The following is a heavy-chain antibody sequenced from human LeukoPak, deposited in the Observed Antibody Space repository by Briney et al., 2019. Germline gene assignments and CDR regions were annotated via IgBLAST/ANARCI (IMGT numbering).Heavy chain of an antibody. CDR2: IIPIFGAA. J-gene: IGHJ5*02. CDR1: GGTFSSYA. Sequence: GSSVKVSCKXSGGTFSSYAISWVRQAPGQGLERMGRIIPIFGAANYAQKFQGRVTITTDESTSTAYMELSSLRSEDTAVYYCARHPYYDFWSGHYDNWFDPWGQGTLVTVSS. V-gene: IGHV1-69*05. D-gene: IGHD3-3*01. CDR3: ARHPYYDFWSGHYDNWFDP.